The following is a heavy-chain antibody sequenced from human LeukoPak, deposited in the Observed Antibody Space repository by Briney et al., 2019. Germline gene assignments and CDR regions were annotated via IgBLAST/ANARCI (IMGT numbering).Heavy chain of an antibody. CDR2: ISGSGGST. CDR1: GFTFSSYA. Sequence: PGGSLRLSCAASGFTFSSYAMSWVRQAPGKGLEWVSAISGSGGSTYYADSVKGRFTISRDNSKNTLYLQMNSLRAEDTAVYYCAKGGSYGDYAQTPDAFDIWGQGTMVTVSS. V-gene: IGHV3-23*01. J-gene: IGHJ3*02. D-gene: IGHD4-17*01. CDR3: AKGGSYGDYAQTPDAFDI.